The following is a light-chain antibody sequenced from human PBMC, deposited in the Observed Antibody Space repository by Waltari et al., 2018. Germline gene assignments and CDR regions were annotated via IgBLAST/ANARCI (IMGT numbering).Light chain of an antibody. Sequence: DIQMTQSPSSLSASVGDTVTISCRASQSISTYVNWYQQIAGKAPKLLIYGASTLQSGVPARFSGGGSGTHFSLLSSGLQPEDFATYYCQQTYSTSVTFGQGTRVDIK. CDR3: QQTYSTSVT. CDR1: QSISTY. J-gene: IGKJ5*01. CDR2: GAS. V-gene: IGKV1-39*01.